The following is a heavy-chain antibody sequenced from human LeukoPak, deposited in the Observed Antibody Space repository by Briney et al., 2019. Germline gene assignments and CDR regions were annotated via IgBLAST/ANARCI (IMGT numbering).Heavy chain of an antibody. CDR2: IIPIFGTA. V-gene: IGHV1-69*13. CDR1: GGTFSSYA. Sequence: SVKVSCKASGGTFSSYAISWVRQAPGQGLEWMGGIIPIFGTANYAQKFQGRVTITADESTSTAYMELSSLRSEDTAVYYCARGAYYYDSSGMDVWGQGTTVTVSS. CDR3: ARGAYYYDSSGMDV. J-gene: IGHJ6*02. D-gene: IGHD3-22*01.